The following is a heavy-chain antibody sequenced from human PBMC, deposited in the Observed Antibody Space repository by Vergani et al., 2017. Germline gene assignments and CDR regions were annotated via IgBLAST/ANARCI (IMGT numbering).Heavy chain of an antibody. CDR1: GGSISSYY. J-gene: IGHJ6*02. V-gene: IGHV4-59*08. CDR3: ARGSVYYYYYYYGMDV. CDR2: SYYSGST. D-gene: IGHD5/OR15-5a*01. Sequence: QVQLQESGPGLVKPSETLSLTCTVSGGSISSYYWSWIRQPPGKGLEWIGYSYYSGSTYYNPSLKSRVTISVDTSKNQFSLKLSSVTAADTAVSYCARGSVYYYYYYYGMDVWGQGTTVTVSS.